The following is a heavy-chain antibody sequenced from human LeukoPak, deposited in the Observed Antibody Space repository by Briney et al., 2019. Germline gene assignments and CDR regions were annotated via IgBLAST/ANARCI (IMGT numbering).Heavy chain of an antibody. Sequence: GGSLRLSCEAAGFAFKTYSMHRVRQAPGKGLEWVAAIWPDGSNEYYANSVKGRFFISRDNSKNTLYLQMNSLRVDDTAVYYCARELAVWGQGTLVTVSS. CDR3: ARELAV. CDR2: IWPDGSNE. V-gene: IGHV3-33*01. CDR1: GFAFKTYS. J-gene: IGHJ4*02.